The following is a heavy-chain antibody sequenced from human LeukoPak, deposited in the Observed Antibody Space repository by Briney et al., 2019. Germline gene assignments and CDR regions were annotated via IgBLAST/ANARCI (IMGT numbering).Heavy chain of an antibody. V-gene: IGHV3-53*01. CDR3: ARDSDFWSGYYRDY. CDR2: IYSGGST. Sequence: GGSLRLSCAASGFTVSSNYMSWVRQAPGKGLEWVSVIYSGGSTYYADSVKGRFTISRDNSKNTLYLQMNSLRAEDTAVYYCARDSDFWSGYYRDYWGQGTLVTVSS. CDR1: GFTVSSNY. D-gene: IGHD3-3*01. J-gene: IGHJ4*02.